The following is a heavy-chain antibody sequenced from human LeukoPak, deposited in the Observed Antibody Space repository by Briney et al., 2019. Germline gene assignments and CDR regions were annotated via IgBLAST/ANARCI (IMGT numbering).Heavy chain of an antibody. CDR2: IYYSGST. V-gene: IGHV4-59*11. J-gene: IGHJ4*02. Sequence: SETLSLTCTVSGGSISSHYWSWIRQPPGKGLEWIGYIYYSGSTNYNPSLKSRVTMSVDTSKNQFSLKLSSVTAADTAVYYCAREGQDSSGYYYPDHWGQGTLATVSS. CDR1: GGSISSHY. D-gene: IGHD3-22*01. CDR3: AREGQDSSGYYYPDH.